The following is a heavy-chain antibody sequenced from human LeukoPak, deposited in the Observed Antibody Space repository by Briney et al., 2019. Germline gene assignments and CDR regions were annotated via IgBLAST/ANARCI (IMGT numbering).Heavy chain of an antibody. J-gene: IGHJ5*02. Sequence: KPSETLSLTCAVYGGSFSGYYWSWIRQPSGKGLEWIGEINHSGSTNYNPSLKSRVTISVDTSKNQFSLKLSSVTAADTAVYYCARGLVRFSPGLRPIWFDPWGQGTLVTVSS. V-gene: IGHV4-34*01. CDR2: INHSGST. D-gene: IGHD3-3*01. CDR1: GGSFSGYY. CDR3: ARGLVRFSPGLRPIWFDP.